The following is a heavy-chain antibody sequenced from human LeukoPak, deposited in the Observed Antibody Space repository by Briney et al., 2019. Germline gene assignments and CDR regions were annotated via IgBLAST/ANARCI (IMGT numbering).Heavy chain of an antibody. CDR3: AASGYSYGQYYYYGMDV. J-gene: IGHJ6*02. D-gene: IGHD5-18*01. V-gene: IGHV3-11*01. CDR1: GFTFSDYY. Sequence: GGSLRLSCAASGFTFSDYYMSWIRQAPGKGLEWVSYISSSGSTIYYADSVKDRFTISRDNAKNSLYLQMNSLRSEDTAVYYCAASGYSYGQYYYYGMDVWGQGTTVTVSS. CDR2: ISSSGSTI.